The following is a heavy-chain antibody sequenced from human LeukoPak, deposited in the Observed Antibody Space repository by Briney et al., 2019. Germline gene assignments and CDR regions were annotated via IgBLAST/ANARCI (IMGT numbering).Heavy chain of an antibody. CDR2: VYHTGAT. J-gene: IGHJ5*02. CDR1: GYSISSGYF. D-gene: IGHD3-9*01. Sequence: PLETLSLTCGVSGYSISSGYFWVWIRQPPGKGLEWIGSVYHTGATYYNPSLRSPVTISVDTSNNQFSLELNSVTAADTAVYYCARDLGLTISANWFDPWGQGTLVTVSS. V-gene: IGHV4-38-2*02. CDR3: ARDLGLTISANWFDP.